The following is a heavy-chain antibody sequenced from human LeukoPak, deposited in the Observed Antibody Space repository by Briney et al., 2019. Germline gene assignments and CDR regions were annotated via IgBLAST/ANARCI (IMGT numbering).Heavy chain of an antibody. CDR2: IKQDGSEK. V-gene: IGHV3-7*01. Sequence: PGGSLRLSCAASGFTFTTYSMTWVRQAPGKGLEWVANIKQDGSEKNYVDSVKSRFTISRDNAKDSLYLQMNSLRAEDTAVYYCAREGHSGNYPRAWGQGTLVTVSS. CDR3: AREGHSGNYPRA. CDR1: GFTFTTYS. J-gene: IGHJ5*02. D-gene: IGHD1-26*01.